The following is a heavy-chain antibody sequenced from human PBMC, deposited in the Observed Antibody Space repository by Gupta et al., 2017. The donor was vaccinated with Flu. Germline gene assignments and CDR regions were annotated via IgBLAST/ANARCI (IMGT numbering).Heavy chain of an antibody. CDR2: IIPLFGAT. J-gene: IGHJ4*02. Sequence: YSFSWVRQAPGQGLEWMGRIIPLFGATDYAQKLQGRVTIIADKSTNTAYLDLGSLRSEDSALYFCATSAAVAGSGAFDYWGQGTLVTVSS. V-gene: IGHV1-69*06. D-gene: IGHD6-19*01. CDR1: YS. CDR3: ATSAAVAGSGAFDY.